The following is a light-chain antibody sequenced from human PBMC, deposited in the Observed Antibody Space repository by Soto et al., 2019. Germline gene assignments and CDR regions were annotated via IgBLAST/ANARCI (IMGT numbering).Light chain of an antibody. Sequence: DIQMTQSPSSLSASVGDRVTSTCRASQGIANYLAWYQQKPGKVPKLLIYAASTLEPGVPSRFSGSGFGTDFTLSISSLQPEDFATYYCQKYNGAPFTFGPGTKVDIK. J-gene: IGKJ3*01. CDR1: QGIANY. CDR2: AAS. V-gene: IGKV1-27*01. CDR3: QKYNGAPFT.